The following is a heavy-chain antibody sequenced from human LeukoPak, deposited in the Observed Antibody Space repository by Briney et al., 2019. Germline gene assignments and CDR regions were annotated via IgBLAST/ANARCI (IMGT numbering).Heavy chain of an antibody. CDR1: GGAISSSSYY. CDR3: AKTAKYYYGSETYYFFEY. Sequence: SETLSLTCTVSGGAISSSSYYWGWIRQPPGKGLEWIGSIYYSGSTYYNPSLKSQVTISVDTSKNQFSLKLTSVTPADTAVYYCAKTAKYYYGSETYYFFEYWGQGTLVTVSS. CDR2: IYYSGST. J-gene: IGHJ4*02. V-gene: IGHV4-39*07. D-gene: IGHD3-10*01.